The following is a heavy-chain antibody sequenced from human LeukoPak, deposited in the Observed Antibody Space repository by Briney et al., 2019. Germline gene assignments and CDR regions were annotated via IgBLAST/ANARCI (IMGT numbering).Heavy chain of an antibody. V-gene: IGHV3-20*04. CDR2: INWNGDST. D-gene: IGHD5-18*01. Sequence: PGGSLRLSCAASGFTFDDYGMSWVRQAPGKGLEWVSGINWNGDSTGYADSVKGRFTIFRDNAKNSLYLQMNSLRAEDTAFYYCARVPYVDTAIYYFDYWGQGTLVTVSS. CDR1: GFTFDDYG. J-gene: IGHJ4*02. CDR3: ARVPYVDTAIYYFDY.